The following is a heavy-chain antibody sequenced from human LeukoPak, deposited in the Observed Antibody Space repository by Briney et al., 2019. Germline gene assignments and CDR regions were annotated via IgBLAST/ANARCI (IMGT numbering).Heavy chain of an antibody. J-gene: IGHJ3*02. CDR2: IKQDGSEK. V-gene: IGHV3-7*04. CDR3: ARGVMVRGVGSDDRDAFDI. D-gene: IGHD3-10*01. CDR1: GFTFSSYW. Sequence: RGSLRLSCAASGFTFSSYWMSWVRQAPGKGLEWVAYIKQDGSEKYYVDSVKGRFTISRDNAKNSLYLQMNSLRAEDTAVYYCARGVMVRGVGSDDRDAFDIWGQGTMVTVSS.